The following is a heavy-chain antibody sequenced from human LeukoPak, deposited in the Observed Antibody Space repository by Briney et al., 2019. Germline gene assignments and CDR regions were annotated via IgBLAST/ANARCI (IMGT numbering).Heavy chain of an antibody. CDR3: ARDGITCTRDY. V-gene: IGHV3-48*03. CDR1: GFTFSSYE. D-gene: IGHD1-7*01. CDR2: ISSSGSII. J-gene: IGHJ4*02. Sequence: GGSLRLSCAASGFTFSSYEMKWVRQAPGKGLEWVSYISSSGSIIYYADSVTGRFTISKDTAKNSVDLQMNSLRAEDTAVYYCARDGITCTRDYWGQGALVTVSS.